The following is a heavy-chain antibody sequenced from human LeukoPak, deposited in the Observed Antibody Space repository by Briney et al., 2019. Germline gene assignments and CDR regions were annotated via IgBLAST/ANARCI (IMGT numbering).Heavy chain of an antibody. D-gene: IGHD6-13*01. CDR2: INPYSGDT. CDR3: ARDQGSLTRSWYTGY. J-gene: IGHJ4*02. V-gene: IGHV1-2*06. CDR1: GYTFTGYH. Sequence: GASVKVSCKASGYTFTGYHIHWVRQAPGQGLEWMGRINPYSGDTNFAQKFQVRVTITRDTSITTAYMDLSSLTPDDTAVYFCARDQGSLTRSWYTGYWGQGTQVTVSS.